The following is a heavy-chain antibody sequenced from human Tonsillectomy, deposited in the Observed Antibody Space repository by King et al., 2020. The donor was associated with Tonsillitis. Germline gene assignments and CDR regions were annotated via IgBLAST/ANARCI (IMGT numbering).Heavy chain of an antibody. CDR3: AALCFGELLPASGWFDP. CDR2: ISAYNGNT. CDR1: GYTFTSYG. V-gene: IGHV1-18*01. Sequence: VQLVESGAEVKKPGASVKVSCKASGYTFTSYGISWVRQAPGQGLEWMGWISAYNGNTNYAQKLQGRVTMTTDTSTSTAYMELRSLRSDDTAVYYCAALCFGELLPASGWFDPWGQGTLVTVSS. D-gene: IGHD3-10*01. J-gene: IGHJ5*02.